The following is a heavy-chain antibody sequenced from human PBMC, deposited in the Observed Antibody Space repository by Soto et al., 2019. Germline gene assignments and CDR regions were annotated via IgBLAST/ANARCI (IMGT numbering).Heavy chain of an antibody. V-gene: IGHV4-59*08. Sequence: PSETLSLTCTVSGGSISTYYWSWIRQPPGKGLEWIGYIYYTGSASYNPSLDSRVTISVDTSKNQFSLNLSSVTAADTAVYYCARQAREGYNAAGYWGQGTLVTVSS. J-gene: IGHJ4*02. CDR3: ARQAREGYNAAGY. D-gene: IGHD2-15*01. CDR1: GGSISTYY. CDR2: IYYTGSA.